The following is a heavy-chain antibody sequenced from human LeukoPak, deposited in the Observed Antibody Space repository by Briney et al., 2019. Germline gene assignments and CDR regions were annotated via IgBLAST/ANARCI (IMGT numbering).Heavy chain of an antibody. CDR1: GFTFSSYA. CDR2: ISGSGGST. CDR3: AKVFLGDGDYPPLPFFDY. V-gene: IGHV3-23*01. D-gene: IGHD4-17*01. J-gene: IGHJ4*02. Sequence: GGSLRLSCAASGFTFSSYAMSWVRQAPGKGLEWVSAISGSGGSTYYADSVKGRFTISRDNSKNTLYLQMNSLRAEDTAVYYCAKVFLGDGDYPPLPFFDYWGQGTLVTVSS.